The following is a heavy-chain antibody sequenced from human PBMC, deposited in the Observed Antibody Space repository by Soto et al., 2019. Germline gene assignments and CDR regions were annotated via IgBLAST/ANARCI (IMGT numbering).Heavy chain of an antibody. CDR3: ARDPWY. CDR2: INSGGST. V-gene: IGHV3-53*01. Sequence: EVQLVESGGGLIQPGGSLRLSCAVSGFTVSSNYMSWVRQAPGKGLESVSIINSGGSTYYADSVEGRFTISRDNSKNTLYLQINSLRTEDTAVYYCARDPWYWGQGTLVTVSS. J-gene: IGHJ4*02. CDR1: GFTVSSNY.